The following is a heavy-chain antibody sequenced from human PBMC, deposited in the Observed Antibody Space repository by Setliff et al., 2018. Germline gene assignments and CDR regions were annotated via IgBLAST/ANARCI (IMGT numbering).Heavy chain of an antibody. J-gene: IGHJ4*02. CDR3: ARINFYVSSGYYYAPDY. CDR2: ANNNNFNT. CDR1: GYIFSDYG. Sequence: ASVKVSCKSSGYIFSDYGITWVRQAPGQGVEWMGWANNNNFNTNYAQKFQGRVTMTINTLTNTVHMELRSLKSDDTALYYCARINFYVSSGYYYAPDYWGQGALVTVSS. D-gene: IGHD3-22*01. V-gene: IGHV1-18*01.